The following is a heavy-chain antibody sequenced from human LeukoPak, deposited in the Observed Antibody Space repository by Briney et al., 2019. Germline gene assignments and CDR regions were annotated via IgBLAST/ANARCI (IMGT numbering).Heavy chain of an antibody. V-gene: IGHV3-74*01. Sequence: GGSLRLSCAASGFTFSSFWMHWVRQDPGKGLVWVSRISPDGMTTIHADSVKGRFTVSRDNAKNTLYLQMNSLRAEDTAVYYCARDGSGFGSFDYWGQGTLVTVSS. CDR2: ISPDGMTT. CDR3: ARDGSGFGSFDY. J-gene: IGHJ4*02. D-gene: IGHD3-10*01. CDR1: GFTFSSFW.